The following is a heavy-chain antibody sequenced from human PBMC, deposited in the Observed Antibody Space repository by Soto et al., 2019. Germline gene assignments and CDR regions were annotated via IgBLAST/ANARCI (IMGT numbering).Heavy chain of an antibody. CDR1: GFSLRISGVA. J-gene: IGHJ4*02. Sequence: SGPTLVNPTQTLTLTCTFSGFSLRISGVAVGWIRQPPGKALEWLALIYWDDDKRYSPSLKSRLTVTKDTSKNQAVLTMTNMDPVDTATYYCARWTRYYDSSGYTFDYWGQGTLVTVSS. D-gene: IGHD3-22*01. CDR3: ARWTRYYDSSGYTFDY. CDR2: IYWDDDK. V-gene: IGHV2-5*02.